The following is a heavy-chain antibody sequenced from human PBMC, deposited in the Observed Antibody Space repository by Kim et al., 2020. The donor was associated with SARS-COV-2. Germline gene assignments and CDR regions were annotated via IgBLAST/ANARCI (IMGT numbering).Heavy chain of an antibody. D-gene: IGHD3-10*01. CDR3: AKGFSMVRNPSDY. Sequence: GGSLRLSCAASGFTFSSYGMHWVRQAPGKGLEWVAVISYDGSNKYYADSVKGRFTISRDNSKNTLYLQMNSLRAEDTAVYYCAKGFSMVRNPSDYWGQGTLVTVSS. J-gene: IGHJ4*02. CDR1: GFTFSSYG. CDR2: ISYDGSNK. V-gene: IGHV3-30*18.